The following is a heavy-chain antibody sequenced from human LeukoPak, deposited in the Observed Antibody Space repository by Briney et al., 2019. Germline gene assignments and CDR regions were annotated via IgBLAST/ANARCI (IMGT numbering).Heavy chain of an antibody. J-gene: IGHJ6*02. D-gene: IGHD3-10*01. CDR3: ARSRTYYYGSGAYYYYYGMDV. CDR1: GFTFSSYA. CDR2: ISSNGGST. Sequence: GGSLRLSCATSGFTFSSYAMHWVRQAPGKGLEYVSAISSNGGSTYYANSVKGRFTISRDNSKNTLYLQMGSLRAEDMAVYYCARSRTYYYGSGAYYYYYGMDVWGQGTTVTVSS. V-gene: IGHV3-64*01.